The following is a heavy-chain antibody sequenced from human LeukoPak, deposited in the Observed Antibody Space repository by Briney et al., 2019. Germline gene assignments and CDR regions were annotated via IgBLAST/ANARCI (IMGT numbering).Heavy chain of an antibody. CDR1: GGSISSYY. V-gene: IGHV4-39*01. D-gene: IGHD3/OR15-3a*01. Sequence: SETLSLTCTVSGGSISSYYWGWIRQPPGKGLEWIGSIYYSGSTYYNPSLKSQVSISIDTSKNQFSLRLTSVTAADTAVYYCARQTGSGLFILPGGQGTLVTVSS. J-gene: IGHJ4*02. CDR3: ARQTGSGLFILP. CDR2: IYYSGST.